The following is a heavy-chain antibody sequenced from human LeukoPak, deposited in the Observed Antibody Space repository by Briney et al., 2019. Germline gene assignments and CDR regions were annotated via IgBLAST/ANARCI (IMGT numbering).Heavy chain of an antibody. CDR2: IKQDGSEK. CDR1: GFTFSNYV. CDR3: ARDGAAAGTTAY. J-gene: IGHJ4*02. V-gene: IGHV3-7*01. Sequence: GGSLRLSCAASGFTFSNYVIHWVRQAPGKGLEWEANIKQDGSEKYYVDSVKGRFTISRDNAKNSLYLQMNSLRAEDTAVYYCARDGAAAGTTAYRGQGTLVTVSS. D-gene: IGHD6-13*01.